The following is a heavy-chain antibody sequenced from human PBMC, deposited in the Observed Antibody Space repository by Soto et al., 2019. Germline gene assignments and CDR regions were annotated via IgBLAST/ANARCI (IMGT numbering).Heavy chain of an antibody. CDR1: GFTFSTYA. V-gene: IGHV3-23*01. D-gene: IGHD3-3*01. CDR2: TGVTGGGT. CDR3: AREFESGYYFFDY. J-gene: IGHJ4*02. Sequence: PGGSLRLSCTTSGFTFSTYAMAWVRQAPGKGLEWVSVTGVTGGGTYYGDSVKGRFTISRDDSKNTLYLQMNGLRADDSAVYYCAREFESGYYFFDYWGQGALVTVSS.